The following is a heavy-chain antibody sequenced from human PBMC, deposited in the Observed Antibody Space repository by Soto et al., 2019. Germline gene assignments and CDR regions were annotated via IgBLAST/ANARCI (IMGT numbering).Heavy chain of an antibody. CDR1: EFKFIDLG. CDR2: IRNKANSYTT. V-gene: IGHV3-72*01. CDR3: ARGARGKIVATTFDY. J-gene: IGHJ4*02. D-gene: IGHD5-12*01. Sequence: GGSHRVPWAAAEFKFIDLGMGCVLQDTGKGLEWVGRIRNKANSYTTEYGASVKGRFTISRDNSKNTLYLQMNSLRAEDTAVYYCARGARGKIVATTFDYWGQGTLVTVSS.